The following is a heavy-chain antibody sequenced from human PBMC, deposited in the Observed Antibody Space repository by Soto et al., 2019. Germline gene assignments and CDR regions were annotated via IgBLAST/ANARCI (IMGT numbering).Heavy chain of an antibody. Sequence: GGSLRLSCAASGFTFSSYGMHWVRQAPGKGLEWVAVIRYDGSNKYYADSVKGRFTISRDNSKNTLYLQMNSLRAEDTVLFYCARDVLQNGAYYYGMDVWGQGPTVTVSS. CDR3: ARDVLQNGAYYYGMDV. D-gene: IGHD2-8*01. CDR1: GFTFSSYG. J-gene: IGHJ6*02. CDR2: IRYDGSNK. V-gene: IGHV3-33*01.